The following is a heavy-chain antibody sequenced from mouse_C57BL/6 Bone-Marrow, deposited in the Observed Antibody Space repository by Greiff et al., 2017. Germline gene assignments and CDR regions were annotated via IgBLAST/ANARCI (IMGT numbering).Heavy chain of an antibody. CDR2: IDPETGGT. J-gene: IGHJ1*03. Sequence: VQLQQSGAELVRPGASVTLSCKASGYTFTDYAMHWVKQTPVHGLEWIGAIDPETGGTAFNQKFQGKAILTADHSSSTAYMELRGLTSEDSAVYYCTRTAITTVVATDWYFDVWGTGTTVTVSA. V-gene: IGHV1-15*01. CDR3: TRTAITTVVATDWYFDV. CDR1: GYTFTDYA. D-gene: IGHD1-1*01.